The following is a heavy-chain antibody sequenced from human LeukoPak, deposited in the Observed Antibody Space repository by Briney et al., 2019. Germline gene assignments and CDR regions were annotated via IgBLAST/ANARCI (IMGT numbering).Heavy chain of an antibody. V-gene: IGHV3-7*04. Sequence: PGGSLRLSCAASGFTFSDYWVYWLRQAPGKGLELVANIKQDGSEKFYLDSVRGRFTISRDNAKNSLYLQMNSLRPEDTAVYYCARELLRGAFYAYWGQGILVTVSS. CDR3: ARELLRGAFYAY. CDR2: IKQDGSEK. D-gene: IGHD2-21*02. J-gene: IGHJ4*02. CDR1: GFTFSDYW.